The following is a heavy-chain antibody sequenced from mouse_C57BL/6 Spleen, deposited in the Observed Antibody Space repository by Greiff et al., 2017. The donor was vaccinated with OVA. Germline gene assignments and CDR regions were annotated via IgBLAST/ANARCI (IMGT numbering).Heavy chain of an antibody. D-gene: IGHD2-4*01. Sequence: QVQLQQSGAELVRPGASVTLSCKASGYTFTDYEMHWVKQTPVHGLEWIGAIDPETGGTAYNQKFKGKAILTADKSSSTAYMELRSLTSEDSAVYYCTTGKIYYDYDGGFAYWGQGTLVTVSA. V-gene: IGHV1-15*01. J-gene: IGHJ3*01. CDR2: IDPETGGT. CDR1: GYTFTDYE. CDR3: TTGKIYYDYDGGFAY.